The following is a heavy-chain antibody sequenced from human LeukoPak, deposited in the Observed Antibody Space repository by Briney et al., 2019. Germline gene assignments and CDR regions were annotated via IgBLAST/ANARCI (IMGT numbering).Heavy chain of an antibody. J-gene: IGHJ4*02. D-gene: IGHD3-22*01. CDR1: GYTFTSYG. Sequence: ASVTVSCKASGYTFTSYGISWVRQAPGQGLEWMGWISAYNGNTNYAQKLQGRITMTTDTYTSTALMVLRSLRADDTAYYYCARSLVRSGYPIYWGQGTLVTVSS. V-gene: IGHV1-18*01. CDR2: ISAYNGNT. CDR3: ARSLVRSGYPIY.